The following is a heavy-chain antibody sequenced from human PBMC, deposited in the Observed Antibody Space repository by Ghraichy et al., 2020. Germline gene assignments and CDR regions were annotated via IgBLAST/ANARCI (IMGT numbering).Heavy chain of an antibody. V-gene: IGHV4-59*01. CDR2: IYYSGST. D-gene: IGHD6-19*01. CDR3: ARGLGSVAGTGYFDY. CDR1: GGSISSYY. Sequence: ETLSLTCTVSGGSISSYYWSWIRQPPGKGLEWIGYIYYSGSTNYNPSLKSRVTISVDTSKNQFSLKLSSVTAADTAVYYCARGLGSVAGTGYFDYWGQGTLVTVSS. J-gene: IGHJ4*02.